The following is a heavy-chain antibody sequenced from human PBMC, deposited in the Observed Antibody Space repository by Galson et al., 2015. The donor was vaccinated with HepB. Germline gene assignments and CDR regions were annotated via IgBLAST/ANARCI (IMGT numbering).Heavy chain of an antibody. J-gene: IGHJ4*02. Sequence: SLRLSCAASGFTFSNYPMHWVRQVPGKGLVWVSRIKSDGTSITYADSVMGRFTISRDNARNMVFLQMNGLRAEDTAIYYCTRVQTGNYGRFDSWGQGTLVTVSS. V-gene: IGHV3-74*01. CDR2: IKSDGTSI. D-gene: IGHD4-17*01. CDR3: TRVQTGNYGRFDS. CDR1: GFTFSNYP.